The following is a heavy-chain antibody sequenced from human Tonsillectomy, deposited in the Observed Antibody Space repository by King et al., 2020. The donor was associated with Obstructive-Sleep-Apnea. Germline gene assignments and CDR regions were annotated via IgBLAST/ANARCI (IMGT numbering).Heavy chain of an antibody. CDR2: ISWDGGST. CDR3: AKDLRLYDSSGYYSFGVPATSHYYYYGMDV. V-gene: IGHV3-43D*03. D-gene: IGHD3-22*01. Sequence: QLVQSGGVVVQPGGSLRLSCAASGFTFDDYAMHWVRQAPGKGLEWVSLISWDGGSTYYADSVKGRFTISRDNSKNSLYLQMNSLRAEDTALYYCAKDLRLYDSSGYYSFGVPATSHYYYYGMDVWGQGTTVTVSS. CDR1: GFTFDDYA. J-gene: IGHJ6*02.